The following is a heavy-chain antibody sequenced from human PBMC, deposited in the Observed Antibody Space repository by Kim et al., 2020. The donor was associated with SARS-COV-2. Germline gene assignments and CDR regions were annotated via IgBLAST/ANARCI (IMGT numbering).Heavy chain of an antibody. CDR3: AKDRREWLSYYYYYYMDV. V-gene: IGHV3-9*01. CDR1: GFTFGDYA. Sequence: SLRLSCAASGFTFGDYAMHWVRQAPGKGLEWVSGISWNSGSIGYADSVKSRFTISRDNAKNSLYLQMNSLRAEDTALYYCAKDRREWLSYYYYYYMDVWGKGTTVTVSS. J-gene: IGHJ6*03. CDR2: ISWNSGSI. D-gene: IGHD3-3*01.